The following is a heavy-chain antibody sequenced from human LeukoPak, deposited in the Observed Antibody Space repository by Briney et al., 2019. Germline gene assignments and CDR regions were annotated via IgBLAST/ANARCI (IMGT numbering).Heavy chain of an antibody. Sequence: GGSLRLSCAASGFTFTSYSMNWVRQAPGRGLEWVSSIRSSSSTYIYYADSVKGRFTISRYNAKNSLYLQMNSMRAEETAVYSCERDPGEVTTHSNWFDPWGQGTLVTVSS. J-gene: IGHJ5*02. D-gene: IGHD4-17*01. V-gene: IGHV3-21*01. CDR1: GFTFTSYS. CDR2: IRSSSSTYI. CDR3: ERDPGEVTTHSNWFDP.